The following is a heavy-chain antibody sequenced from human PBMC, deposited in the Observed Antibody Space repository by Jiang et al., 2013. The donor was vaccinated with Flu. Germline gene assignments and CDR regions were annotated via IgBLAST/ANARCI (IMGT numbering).Heavy chain of an antibody. CDR3: ARDGKYSSGWATMAFDI. CDR2: INAGNGNT. Sequence: GAEVKKPGASVKVSCKASGYTFTSYAMHWVRQAPGQRLEWMGWINAGNGNTKYSQKFQGRVTITRDTSASTAYMELSSLRSEDTAVYYCARDGKYSSGWATMAFDIWGQGTMVTVSS. V-gene: IGHV1-3*01. D-gene: IGHD6-19*01. J-gene: IGHJ3*02. CDR1: GYTFTSYA.